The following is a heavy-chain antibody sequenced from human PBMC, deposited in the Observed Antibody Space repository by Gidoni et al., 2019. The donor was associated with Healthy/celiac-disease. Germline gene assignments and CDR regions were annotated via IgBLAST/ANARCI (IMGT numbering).Heavy chain of an antibody. CDR2: ISSSSSYI. CDR1: GLTFSSYS. D-gene: IGHD3-10*01. CDR3: ASSSWGSGSYDY. J-gene: IGHJ4*02. V-gene: IGHV3-21*01. Sequence: EVQLVESGGGLVKPGGSLRLLCAASGLTFSSYSINWVRQAPGKGLEWVSSISSSSSYIYYAYSVKGRFTISRDNAKNSLYLQMNSLRAEDTAVYYCASSSWGSGSYDYWGQGTLVTVSS.